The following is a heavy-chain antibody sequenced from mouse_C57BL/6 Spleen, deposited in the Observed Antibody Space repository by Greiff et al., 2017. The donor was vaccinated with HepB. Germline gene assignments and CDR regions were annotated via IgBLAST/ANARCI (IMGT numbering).Heavy chain of an antibody. CDR3: TRDRTTVVVPYAMDY. V-gene: IGHV5-9-1*02. CDR1: GFTFSSYA. J-gene: IGHJ4*01. Sequence: DVMLVESGEGLVKPGGSLKLSCAASGFTFSSYAMSWVRQTPEKRLEWVAYISSGGDYIYYADTVKGRFTISRDNARNTLYLQMSSLKSEDTAMYYCTRDRTTVVVPYAMDYWGQGTSVTVSS. D-gene: IGHD1-1*01. CDR2: ISSGGDYI.